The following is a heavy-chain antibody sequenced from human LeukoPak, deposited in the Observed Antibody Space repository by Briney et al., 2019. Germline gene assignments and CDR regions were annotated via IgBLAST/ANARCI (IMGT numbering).Heavy chain of an antibody. D-gene: IGHD3-10*01. V-gene: IGHV3-64D*06. Sequence: GGSLRLSCSSSGFIFNRYAMHWFRQAPGKGLEYVSAISSNGGSAYYADSVKGRFTISRDNSRNTLHLQMSSLRVEDTAVYYCVKDSSSGSYVAYWGQGTLVTVSS. CDR1: GFIFNRYA. J-gene: IGHJ4*02. CDR2: ISSNGGSA. CDR3: VKDSSSGSYVAY.